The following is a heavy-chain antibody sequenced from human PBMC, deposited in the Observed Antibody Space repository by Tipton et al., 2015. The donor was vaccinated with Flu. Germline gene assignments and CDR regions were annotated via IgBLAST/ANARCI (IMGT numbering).Heavy chain of an antibody. D-gene: IGHD4-17*01. Sequence: QLVQSGAEVKTPGASVKVSCKASGYTFTGNYIHWVRQAPGQGLEWMGWINPNSGGTKYAQKFRGWVTMTRDTSINTAYMELSTLKSDDTAVYYCARDRSDVRTVTLFYFDSWGQGTLVTVSS. CDR1: GYTFTGNY. J-gene: IGHJ4*02. V-gene: IGHV1-2*04. CDR2: INPNSGGT. CDR3: ARDRSDVRTVTLFYFDS.